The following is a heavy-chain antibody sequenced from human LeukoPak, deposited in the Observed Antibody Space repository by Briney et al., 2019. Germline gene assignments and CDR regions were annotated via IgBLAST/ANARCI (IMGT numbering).Heavy chain of an antibody. CDR1: GYTFTSYA. J-gene: IGHJ4*02. D-gene: IGHD3-10*01. V-gene: IGHV1-3*01. Sequence: ASVKVSCKASGYTFTSYAMHWVRQAPGQRLEWMGWINAGNGNTKYSQKFQGRVTITRDTSASTAYMELSSLRSEDTAVYYCARVLRRGSIGGGFDYWGQGTLVTVSS. CDR2: INAGNGNT. CDR3: ARVLRRGSIGGGFDY.